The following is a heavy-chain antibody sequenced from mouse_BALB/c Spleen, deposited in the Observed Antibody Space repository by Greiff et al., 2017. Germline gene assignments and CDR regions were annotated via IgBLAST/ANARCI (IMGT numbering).Heavy chain of an antibody. CDR3: ARDKYGNYTWFAY. Sequence: EVMLVESGGGLVQPGGSLKLSCAASGFTFSSYGMSWVRQTPDKRLELVATINSNGGSTYYPDSVKGRFTISRDNAKNTLYLQMSSLKSEDTAMYYCARDKYGNYTWFAYWGQGTLVTVSA. V-gene: IGHV5-6-3*01. J-gene: IGHJ3*01. CDR2: INSNGGST. CDR1: GFTFSSYG. D-gene: IGHD2-10*02.